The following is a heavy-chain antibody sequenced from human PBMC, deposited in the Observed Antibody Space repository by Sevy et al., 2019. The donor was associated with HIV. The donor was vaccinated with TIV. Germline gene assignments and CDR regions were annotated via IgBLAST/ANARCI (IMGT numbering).Heavy chain of an antibody. CDR3: ARWVISRGACPSRAYNWFDP. V-gene: IGHV4-61*01. D-gene: IGHD1-26*01. CDR2: IYYSGST. Sequence: SETLSLTCTVSGGSVSSGSYYWSWIRQPPGKGLEWIGYIYYSGSTNYNPSLKSRVTISVDTSKNQFSLKLSSVTAADTAVYYCARWVISRGACPSRAYNWFDPWGQGTLVTVSS. CDR1: GGSVSSGSYY. J-gene: IGHJ5*02.